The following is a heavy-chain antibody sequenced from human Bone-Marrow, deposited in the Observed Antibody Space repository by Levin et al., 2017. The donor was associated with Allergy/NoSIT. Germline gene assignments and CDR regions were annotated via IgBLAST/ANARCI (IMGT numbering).Heavy chain of an antibody. CDR3: ARVERQWLAPYYYYYYMDV. D-gene: IGHD6-19*01. J-gene: IGHJ6*03. V-gene: IGHV4-59*01. CDR1: GGSISSYY. Sequence: SQTLSLTCTVSGGSISSYYWSWIRQPPGKGLEWIGYIYYSGSTNYNPSLKSRVTISVDTSKNQFSLKLSSVTAADTAVYYCARVERQWLAPYYYYYYMDVWGKGTTVTVSS. CDR2: IYYSGST.